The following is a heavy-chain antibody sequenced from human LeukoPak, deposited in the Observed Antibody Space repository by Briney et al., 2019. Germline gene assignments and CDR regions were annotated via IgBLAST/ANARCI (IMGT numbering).Heavy chain of an antibody. CDR2: ISSSSSYI. V-gene: IGHV3-21*01. D-gene: IGHD6-13*01. CDR1: GFTFSSYS. Sequence: GGSLRLSCAASGFTFSSYSMHWVRQAPGKGLEWVSSISSSSSYIYYADSVKGRFTISRDNAKNSLYLQMNSLRAEDTAVYYCARDPSSSWLGGRAAAHDYWGQGTLVTVSS. J-gene: IGHJ4*02. CDR3: ARDPSSSWLGGRAAAHDY.